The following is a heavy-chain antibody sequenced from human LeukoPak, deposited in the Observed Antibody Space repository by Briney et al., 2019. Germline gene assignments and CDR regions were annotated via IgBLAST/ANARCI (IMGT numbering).Heavy chain of an antibody. CDR3: ARSDISHWYPCDS. D-gene: IGHD2-21*01. V-gene: IGHV1-46*01. Sequence: GASVKVSCKASGYTFTSYAMHWVRQAPGQRLEWMGMINPSGGSTNYAQKFQGRVTMTRDMSASTVYMELSSLRSEDTAVYYCARSDISHWYPCDSWGQGTLVTVSS. CDR1: GYTFTSYA. J-gene: IGHJ5*02. CDR2: INPSGGST.